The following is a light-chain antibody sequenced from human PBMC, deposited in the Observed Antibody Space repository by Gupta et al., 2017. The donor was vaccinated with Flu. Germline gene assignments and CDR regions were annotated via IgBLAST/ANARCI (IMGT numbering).Light chain of an antibody. J-gene: IGKJ1*01. CDR3: LQSDVTPLS. V-gene: IGKV1-39*01. CDR2: TCS. Sequence: DVQVTQSPSFLSASLGDSVTLTCRTRQALAHYLNWYQQQPGKVPKLLIYTCSYRQTGAPSRFSGSGSGTEFTLTITGLQPEDLATYYCLQSDVTPLSFGEGTRVEIK. CDR1: QALAHY.